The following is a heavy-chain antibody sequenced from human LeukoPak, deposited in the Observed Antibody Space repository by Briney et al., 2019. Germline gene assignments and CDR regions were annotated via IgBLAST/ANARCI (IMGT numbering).Heavy chain of an antibody. D-gene: IGHD2-2*01. J-gene: IGHJ4*02. V-gene: IGHV3-21*01. CDR3: VPIVVVPAADY. Sequence: GGSLRLSCAASGFTFSSYSMNWVRQAPGKGLEWVSSISSSSSYIYYADSVKGRFTISRDNAKNSLYLQMSSLRAEDTAVYYCVPIVVVPAADYWGQGTLVTVSS. CDR1: GFTFSSYS. CDR2: ISSSSSYI.